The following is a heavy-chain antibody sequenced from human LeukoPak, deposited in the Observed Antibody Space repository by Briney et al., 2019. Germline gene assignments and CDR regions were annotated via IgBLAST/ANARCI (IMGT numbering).Heavy chain of an antibody. CDR3: ERYGGLLDALGFGHI. Sequence: SETLSLTCSLSGGSLYRRYWSGLSQPAGKGLEWIGRIYSTGSSAYSPSLKSLVTMSVDTSNNQFSLKLSSLTAADTAVDYRERYGGLLDALGFGHIWGQGTVDTVSS. CDR1: GGSLYRRY. V-gene: IGHV4-4*07. J-gene: IGHJ3*02. CDR2: IYSTGSS. D-gene: IGHD3-3*01.